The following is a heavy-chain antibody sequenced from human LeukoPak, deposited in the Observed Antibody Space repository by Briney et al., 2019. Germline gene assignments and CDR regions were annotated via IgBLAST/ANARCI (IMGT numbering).Heavy chain of an antibody. Sequence: GGSLRLSCAASGFTVSSNYMSWVRQAPGKGLEWVAFIQYDGSPKYYADSVKGRFTISRDNPKNTVSLQMNSLRTEDTALYFCAREGSTLVIHAFDIWGQGTMVTVSS. V-gene: IGHV3-30*02. D-gene: IGHD2-21*01. CDR3: AREGSTLVIHAFDI. CDR2: IQYDGSPK. J-gene: IGHJ3*02. CDR1: GFTVSSNY.